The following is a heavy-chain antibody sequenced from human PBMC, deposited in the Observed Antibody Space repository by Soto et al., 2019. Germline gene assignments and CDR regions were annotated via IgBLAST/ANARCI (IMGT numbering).Heavy chain of an antibody. J-gene: IGHJ1*01. Sequence: SETLSLTCTVSGGSISSYYWSWIRQPPGKGLEWIGYIYYSGSTNYNPSLKSRVTISVDTSKNQFSLKLSSVTAADTAVYYCARSGDSSSWYAEYFQHWGQGTLVTVSS. CDR3: ARSGDSSSWYAEYFQH. CDR1: GGSISSYY. D-gene: IGHD6-13*01. CDR2: IYYSGST. V-gene: IGHV4-59*08.